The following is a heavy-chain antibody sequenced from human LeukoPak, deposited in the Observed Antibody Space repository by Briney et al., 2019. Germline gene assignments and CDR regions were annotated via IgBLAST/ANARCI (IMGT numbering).Heavy chain of an antibody. J-gene: IGHJ3*02. CDR2: IYYSGST. CDR1: GGSISSYY. Sequence: SETLSLTCTVSGGSISSYYWSWIRQPPGKGLEWIGYIYYSGSTNYNPSLKSRLTISVDTSKSQFSLKLSSVTAADTAVYYCARRATTVTTLGAFDIWGQGTMVTVSS. V-gene: IGHV4-59*08. CDR3: ARRATTVTTLGAFDI. D-gene: IGHD4-17*01.